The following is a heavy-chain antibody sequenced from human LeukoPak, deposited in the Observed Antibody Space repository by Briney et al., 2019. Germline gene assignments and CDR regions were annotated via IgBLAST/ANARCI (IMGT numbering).Heavy chain of an antibody. Sequence: SETLSLTCTVSGGSISSGGYYWSWIRQHPGKGLEWIGYIYYSGSTYYNPSLKSRVTISVDTSKNQFSPKLSSVTAADTAVYYCAREMATISFHFDYWGQGTLVTVSS. CDR3: AREMATISFHFDY. D-gene: IGHD5-24*01. J-gene: IGHJ4*02. V-gene: IGHV4-31*03. CDR2: IYYSGST. CDR1: GGSISSGGYY.